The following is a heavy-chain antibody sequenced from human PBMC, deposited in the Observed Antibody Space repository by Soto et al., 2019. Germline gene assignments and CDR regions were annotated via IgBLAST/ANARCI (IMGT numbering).Heavy chain of an antibody. D-gene: IGHD6-19*01. Sequence: EGQLVESGGGLVQPGGSLSLSCAASGFTFSTFSMNWVRQAPGRGLEWISYISAGGRPISYAYSVKGRFTISRDNAKNSLYLQMDSLRVEDTAVYYCARDLGWAFDCWGQGTLVTVSP. V-gene: IGHV3-48*01. J-gene: IGHJ4*02. CDR3: ARDLGWAFDC. CDR1: GFTFSTFS. CDR2: ISAGGRPI.